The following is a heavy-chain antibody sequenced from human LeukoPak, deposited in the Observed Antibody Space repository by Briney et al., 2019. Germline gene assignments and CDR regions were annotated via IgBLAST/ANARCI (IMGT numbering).Heavy chain of an antibody. CDR2: ISGSGGST. CDR3: GKSRYGSGSYYSALDY. Sequence: GGSLRLSCAASGFTFSSYGMSWVRQAPGKGLEWVSAISGSGGSTYYADSVKGRFTISRDNSKNTLYLQMNSLRAEDTAVYYCGKSRYGSGSYYSALDYWGQGTLVTVSS. CDR1: GFTFSSYG. J-gene: IGHJ4*02. V-gene: IGHV3-23*01. D-gene: IGHD3-10*01.